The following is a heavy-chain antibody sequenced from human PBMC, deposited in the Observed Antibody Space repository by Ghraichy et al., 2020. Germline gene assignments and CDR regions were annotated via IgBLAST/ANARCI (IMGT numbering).Heavy chain of an antibody. V-gene: IGHV1-8*01. CDR1: GYTFSSYD. Sequence: ASVKVSCKASGYTFSSYDITWVRQAAGQGLEWMGWMNPNSANTGYAQKFQGRVTMTSNTSISTAYLELSSLRSEDTAVYYCARGPGPSHFCGMDVWGQGTTVSVSS. CDR3: ARGPGPSHFCGMDV. J-gene: IGHJ6*02. CDR2: MNPNSANT.